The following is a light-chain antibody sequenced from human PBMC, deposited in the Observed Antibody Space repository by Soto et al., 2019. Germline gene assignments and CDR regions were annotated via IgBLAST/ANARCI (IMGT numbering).Light chain of an antibody. CDR2: DAS. Sequence: TQSPATLSLSPGERATLSCRASQSISNFLAWYQQKPGQAPRILMYDASTRATGISARFSGSGSGTEFTLTISSLQSEDFAVYYCQQYHNWPITFGQGTRPEIK. CDR1: QSISNF. J-gene: IGKJ5*01. CDR3: QQYHNWPIT. V-gene: IGKV3-15*01.